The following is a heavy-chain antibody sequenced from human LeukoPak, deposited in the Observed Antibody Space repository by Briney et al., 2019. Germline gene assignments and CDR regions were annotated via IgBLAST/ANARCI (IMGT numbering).Heavy chain of an antibody. CDR2: MNPNSGNT. CDR1: GYTFTSYD. Sequence: ASVKVSCKASGYTFTSYDINWVRQATGQGLEWMGWMNPNSGNTGYAQKFQGRVTMTRNTSISTAYMELSSLRSENTAVHYCAGLFWSGYNYYYGMDVWGQGTTVTVSS. D-gene: IGHD3-3*01. V-gene: IGHV1-8*01. CDR3: AGLFWSGYNYYYGMDV. J-gene: IGHJ6*02.